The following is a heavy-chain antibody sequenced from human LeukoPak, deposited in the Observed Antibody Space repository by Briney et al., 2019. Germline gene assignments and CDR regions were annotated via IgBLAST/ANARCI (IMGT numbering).Heavy chain of an antibody. CDR1: GGSISTYY. V-gene: IGHV4-59*01. D-gene: IGHD3-22*01. J-gene: IGHJ4*02. CDR3: ASHFYDSSYFDC. Sequence: KPSETLSLTCSASGGSISTYYWSWIRQPPGKGLEWLGYIFYSGSTNYNPSLKSRVTISVDTSKNQFSLKLSSVTAADTAVYYCASHFYDSSYFDCWGQGTLVTVSS. CDR2: IFYSGST.